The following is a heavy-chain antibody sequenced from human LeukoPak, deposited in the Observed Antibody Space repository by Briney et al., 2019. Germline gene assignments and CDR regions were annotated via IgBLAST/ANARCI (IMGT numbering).Heavy chain of an antibody. CDR1: GYTFINNW. V-gene: IGHV1-46*01. CDR3: ARDNSVGDSAWWFDP. J-gene: IGHJ5*02. D-gene: IGHD5-12*01. Sequence: ASVKVSCKASGYTFINNWMHWVRQAPGQGLEWVGLINPTGTTTLYAPKFQGRVTLTRDMSTSTDYMELRSLKSEDRAVYYCARDNSVGDSAWWFDPWGQGTLVTVSS. CDR2: INPTGTTT.